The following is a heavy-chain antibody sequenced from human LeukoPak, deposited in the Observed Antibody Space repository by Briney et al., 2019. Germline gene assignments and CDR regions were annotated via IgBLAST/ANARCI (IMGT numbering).Heavy chain of an antibody. J-gene: IGHJ2*01. D-gene: IGHD2-21*02. V-gene: IGHV4-34*01. Sequence: SETLSLTCAVYGGSFSGYYWSWIRQPPGKGLEWIGEINHSGSTNYNPSLKSRVTISVDTSKNQFFLKLSSVTAADTAVYYCARDPDCGGDCRSGYFDLWGRGTLVTVSS. CDR3: ARDPDCGGDCRSGYFDL. CDR2: INHSGST. CDR1: GGSFSGYY.